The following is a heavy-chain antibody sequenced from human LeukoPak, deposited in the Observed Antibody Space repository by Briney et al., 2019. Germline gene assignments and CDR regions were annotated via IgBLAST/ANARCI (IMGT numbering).Heavy chain of an antibody. CDR1: GFTFSTYG. CDR2: IWYDATKQ. D-gene: IGHD6-6*01. V-gene: IGHV3-33*01. Sequence: GGSLRLSCAASGFTFSTYGMHWVRQAPGKGLEWVGIIWYDATKQYYSDSVKGRFTISRDNSKNTLYLQMNSLRVEDTAVYYCARSPSRSSSGHFDYWGQGTLVTVSS. J-gene: IGHJ4*02. CDR3: ARSPSRSSSGHFDY.